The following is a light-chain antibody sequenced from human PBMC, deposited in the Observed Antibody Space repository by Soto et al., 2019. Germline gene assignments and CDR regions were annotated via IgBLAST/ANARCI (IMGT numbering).Light chain of an antibody. V-gene: IGLV2-14*01. CDR1: SGVVGGYYY. Sequence: QCALPHSSSVSGFPGATLTCSCIVTSGVVGGYYYVSWYQPNRGKSARLLIYGVSNGSPGVSNRFSGSKSGNTASLTTSGLPAPAEAHYYCSWYTSSSGLDFGTETNGTDL. J-gene: IGLJ1*01. CDR3: SWYTSSSGLD. CDR2: GVS.